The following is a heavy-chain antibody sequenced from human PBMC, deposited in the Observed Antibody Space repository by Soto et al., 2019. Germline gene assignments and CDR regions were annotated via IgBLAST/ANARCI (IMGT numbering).Heavy chain of an antibody. CDR1: GYTFTSYY. CDR2: INPSGGST. V-gene: IGHV1-46*01. J-gene: IGHJ5*02. CDR3: ARDHKALIFGVVIPENWFDP. Sequence: ASVKVSCKASGYTFTSYYMHWVRQAPGQGLEWMGIINPSGGSTSYAQKFQGRVTMTRDTSTSTVYMELSSLRSEDTAVYYCARDHKALIFGVVIPENWFDPWGQGTLVTVSS. D-gene: IGHD3-3*01.